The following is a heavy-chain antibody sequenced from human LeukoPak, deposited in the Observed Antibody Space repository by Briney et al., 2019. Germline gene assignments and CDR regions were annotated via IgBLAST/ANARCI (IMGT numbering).Heavy chain of an antibody. Sequence: GESLKISCKGSGDSFSSFWIGWVRQMPGKGLEWMGIIYPSDSETRYSPAFQGQVTISVDKSISTAYLHWNCLKASDTAMYYCARQRYSYGSVDYWGQGTLVTVSS. CDR2: IYPSDSET. CDR3: ARQRYSYGSVDY. V-gene: IGHV5-51*01. CDR1: GDSFSSFW. J-gene: IGHJ4*02. D-gene: IGHD5-18*01.